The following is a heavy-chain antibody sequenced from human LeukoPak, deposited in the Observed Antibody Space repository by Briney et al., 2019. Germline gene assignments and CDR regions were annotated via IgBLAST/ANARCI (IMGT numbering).Heavy chain of an antibody. J-gene: IGHJ5*02. CDR2: MNPNSGNT. CDR3: TRGRSSWYTPNWFDP. D-gene: IGHD6-13*01. Sequence: ASVKVSCKASGYTFTSYDINWVRQATGQGLEWMGWMNPNSGNTGYAQKFQGRVTMTRNTSISTAYMELSRLRSEDTAVYYCTRGRSSWYTPNWFDPWGQGTLVTVSS. V-gene: IGHV1-8*01. CDR1: GYTFTSYD.